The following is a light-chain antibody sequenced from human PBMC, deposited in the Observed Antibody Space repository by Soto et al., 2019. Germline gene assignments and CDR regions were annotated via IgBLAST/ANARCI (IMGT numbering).Light chain of an antibody. CDR1: QSVSSTY. J-gene: IGKJ2*01. CDR3: QQYGSSRYT. Sequence: ESVLTQSPGTLSLSPGDRATLSCRASQSVSSTYLAWYQHKPGQAPRLLIYGASSRAPGIPERFSGSGSGTDFTLTISRLEPEDFAVYYCQQYGSSRYTFGQGTKVEIK. CDR2: GAS. V-gene: IGKV3-20*01.